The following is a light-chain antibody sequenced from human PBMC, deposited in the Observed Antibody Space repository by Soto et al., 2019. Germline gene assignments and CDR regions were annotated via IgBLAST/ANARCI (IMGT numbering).Light chain of an antibody. CDR1: RSFASSY. J-gene: IGKJ2*01. Sequence: EIVLTQAPGTPSLSPLVRCTLSFIAIRSFASSYLAWYQHKPGQAPRLLIYAASIRATGVPDRFSGSGSGTDFTLTISRLEPEDSAVYYCQQYGASPPYTFGQGTKVDIK. V-gene: IGKV3-20*01. CDR2: AAS. CDR3: QQYGASPPYT.